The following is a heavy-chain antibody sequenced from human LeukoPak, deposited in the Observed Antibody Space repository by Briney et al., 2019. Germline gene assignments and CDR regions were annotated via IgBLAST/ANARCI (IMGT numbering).Heavy chain of an antibody. V-gene: IGHV1-18*01. D-gene: IGHD6-19*01. CDR3: ARSSLAVAGSVFGY. CDR2: ISTYNGNT. Sequence: ASVKVSCKASGYTFTSYGISWVRQAPGQGLEWMGWISTYNGNTHYARKLQGRVTMTTDTSTSTAYMELRSLRSDDTAVYYCARSSLAVAGSVFGYWGQGTLVTVSS. J-gene: IGHJ4*02. CDR1: GYTFTSYG.